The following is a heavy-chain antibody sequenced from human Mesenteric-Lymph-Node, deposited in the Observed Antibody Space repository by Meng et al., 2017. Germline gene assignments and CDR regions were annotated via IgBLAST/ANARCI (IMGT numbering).Heavy chain of an antibody. Sequence: QRWGSGGGVGQPGRSLHLSCAAFGLTFSSYAMHWVRQAPGKGLEWVAVISYDGSNKYYADSVKGRFTISRDNSKNTLYLQMNSLRAEDTAVYYCARNYRYFDSWGQGTLVTVSS. D-gene: IGHD3-16*02. CDR2: ISYDGSNK. V-gene: IGHV3-30*04. CDR3: ARNYRYFDS. CDR1: GLTFSSYA. J-gene: IGHJ4*02.